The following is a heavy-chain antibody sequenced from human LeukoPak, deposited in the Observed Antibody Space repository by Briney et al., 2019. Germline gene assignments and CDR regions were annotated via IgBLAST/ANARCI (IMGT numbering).Heavy chain of an antibody. Sequence: GGSLRLSCAASGFTVSSNYMSWVRQAPGKGLEWVSVIYSGGSTYYADSVKGRFTIPRDNSKNTLYLQMNSLRAEDTAVYYCAHVKVTFGGVIGYFDYWGQGTLVTVSS. CDR3: AHVKVTFGGVIGYFDY. J-gene: IGHJ4*02. D-gene: IGHD3-16*02. V-gene: IGHV3-66*01. CDR1: GFTVSSNY. CDR2: IYSGGST.